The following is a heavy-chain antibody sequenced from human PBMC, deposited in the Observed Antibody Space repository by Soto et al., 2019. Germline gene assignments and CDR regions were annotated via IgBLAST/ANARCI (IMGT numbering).Heavy chain of an antibody. J-gene: IGHJ5*02. Sequence: SETLSLTCTVSGDSIISSDFYWGWVRQPPEKGLEWIGSIFYLGSSYYNPSLKSRVTMSVDTSKNQFSLRLRSVTAADTALYFCARHSLALRKNNWFDPWGQGIMVTVSS. CDR3: ARHSLALRKNNWFDP. D-gene: IGHD3-3*02. CDR2: IFYLGSS. V-gene: IGHV4-39*01. CDR1: GDSIISSDFY.